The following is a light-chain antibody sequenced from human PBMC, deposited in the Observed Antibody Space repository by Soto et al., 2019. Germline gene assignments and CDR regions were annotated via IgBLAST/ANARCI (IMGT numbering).Light chain of an antibody. J-gene: IGLJ2*01. CDR1: SSNIGSNT. CDR3: AAWDGSLNGVV. V-gene: IGLV1-44*01. CDR2: YNN. Sequence: QPVLTQPPSASGTPGQRVTISCSGGSSNIGSNTVNWYQQLPGTAPKLLIYYNNQRPSGVPDRFSGSKSGTSASLAISGLQSEDEADYYCAAWDGSLNGVVFGGGTKLTVL.